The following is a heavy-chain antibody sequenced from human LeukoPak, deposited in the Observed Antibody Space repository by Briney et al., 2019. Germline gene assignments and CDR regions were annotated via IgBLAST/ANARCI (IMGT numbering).Heavy chain of an antibody. CDR3: ARGDYYDSSGRPPFDY. CDR2: ISYDGSNK. CDR1: GFTFSSYA. V-gene: IGHV3-30*04. D-gene: IGHD3-22*01. Sequence: GGSLRLSCAASGFTFSSYAMHWVRQAPGKGLEWVAVISYDGSNKYYADSVKGRFTISRDNSKNTLYLQMNSLRAEDTAVYYCARGDYYDSSGRPPFDYWGQGTLVTVSS. J-gene: IGHJ4*02.